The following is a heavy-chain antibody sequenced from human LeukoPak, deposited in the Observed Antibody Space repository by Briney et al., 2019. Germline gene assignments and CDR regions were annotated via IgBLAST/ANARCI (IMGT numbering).Heavy chain of an antibody. D-gene: IGHD4-17*01. CDR1: GGSISSSNW. CDR3: ARRRYGDNYHYYYMDV. V-gene: IGHV4-4*02. CDR2: IYHSGST. J-gene: IGHJ6*03. Sequence: SETLSLTCAVSGGSISSSNWWSWVRQPPGKGLEWIGEIYHSGSTNYNPSLKSRVTISVDKSKNQFSLKLSSVTAADTAVYYCARRRYGDNYHYYYMDVWGKGTAVIVSS.